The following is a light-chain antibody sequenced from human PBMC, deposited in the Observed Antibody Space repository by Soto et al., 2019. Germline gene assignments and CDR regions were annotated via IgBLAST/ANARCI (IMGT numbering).Light chain of an antibody. CDR1: NIGSKS. V-gene: IGLV3-21*04. Sequence: SYELTQPPSVSVAPGKTARITCGGNNIGSKSVHWYQQKPGQAPVLVIYYDSDRPSGIPERFSGSNSGNTATLTIRRVEAVDEADYYCQVCDSSSDHVVFGGGTKVTVL. J-gene: IGLJ2*01. CDR2: YDS. CDR3: QVCDSSSDHVV.